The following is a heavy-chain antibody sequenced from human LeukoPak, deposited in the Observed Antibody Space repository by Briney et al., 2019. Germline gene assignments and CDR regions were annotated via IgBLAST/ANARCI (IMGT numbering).Heavy chain of an antibody. J-gene: IGHJ4*02. D-gene: IGHD6-13*01. CDR3: AKRTSGSSTYSSDS. CDR1: GFTFSSFA. Sequence: GGSLRLSCAASGFTFSSFAMNWVRQAPGKGLEWVSTMSGDATSTYYADSVKGLFTISRDNSKTTLFLQMNSLRAEDTAVYYCAKRTSGSSTYSSDSWGQGTLVTVSS. V-gene: IGHV3-23*01. CDR2: MSGDATST.